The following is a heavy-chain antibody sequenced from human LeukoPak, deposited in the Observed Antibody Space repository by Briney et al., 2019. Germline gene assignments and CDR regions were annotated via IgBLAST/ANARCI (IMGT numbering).Heavy chain of an antibody. D-gene: IGHD1-26*01. CDR1: GFNFSSYW. Sequence: GGSLRLSCAASGFNFSSYWMSWVRQAPGKGLEWVSAIGDTTYYADSVEGRFTISRDNSKNTLYLQMNSLRAEDAAIYYCAKAFAFVGANFFDYWGQGTPVTVSS. V-gene: IGHV3-23*01. CDR2: IGDTT. J-gene: IGHJ4*02. CDR3: AKAFAFVGANFFDY.